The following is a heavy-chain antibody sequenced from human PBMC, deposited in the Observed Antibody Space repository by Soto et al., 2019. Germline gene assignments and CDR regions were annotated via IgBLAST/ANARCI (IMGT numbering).Heavy chain of an antibody. Sequence: QVQLVESGGGVVQPGRSLRLSFAASGFTFSSYGMHWVRRAPGKGLEWVAVISYDGSNKYYADSVKGRFTISRDNSKNTLYLQMNSLRAEDTAVYYCAKDVVVGATPGLGDYYYYYGMDVWGQGTTVTVSS. CDR2: ISYDGSNK. J-gene: IGHJ6*02. D-gene: IGHD1-26*01. CDR1: GFTFSSYG. V-gene: IGHV3-30*18. CDR3: AKDVVVGATPGLGDYYYYYGMDV.